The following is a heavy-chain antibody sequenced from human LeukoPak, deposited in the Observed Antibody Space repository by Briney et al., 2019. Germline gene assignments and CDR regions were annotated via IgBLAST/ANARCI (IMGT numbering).Heavy chain of an antibody. CDR3: ACRDLTSTWSFP. CDR1: GYSFTSYW. D-gene: IGHD6-13*01. Sequence: GESLKISCQGFGYSFTSYWIGWVRQMPGKGMEWMGVIYPGDLRVRYNPSFQGQVTISVDKSINTAYLQWVSLRASDSAMYYCACRDLTSTWSFPWGQGTLVTVSS. J-gene: IGHJ5*02. V-gene: IGHV5-51*01. CDR2: IYPGDLRV.